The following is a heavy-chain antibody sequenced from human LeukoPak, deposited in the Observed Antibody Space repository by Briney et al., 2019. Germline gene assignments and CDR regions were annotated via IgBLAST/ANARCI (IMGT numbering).Heavy chain of an antibody. CDR3: ASPEWGYYYDSSGRFDY. CDR2: IYYTET. Sequence: SDSLSLTCTVSGVSVSNYYWSWIRQSPGKRLECIGYIYYTETSYNPSLKRRVTISADTSKNQFSLKVYSVTAADTAVYYCASPEWGYYYDSSGRFDYWGQGTLVTVSS. CDR1: GVSVSNYY. J-gene: IGHJ4*02. V-gene: IGHV4-59*02. D-gene: IGHD3-22*01.